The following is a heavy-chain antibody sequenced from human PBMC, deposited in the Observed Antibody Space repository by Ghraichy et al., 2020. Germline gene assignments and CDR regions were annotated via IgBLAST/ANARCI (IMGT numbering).Heavy chain of an antibody. CDR1: GFSFGDYY. Sequence: GGSLRLSCAASGFSFGDYYMTWIRQAPGKGLEWISCISHRSTYTNYADSVKGRFTVSRDNAKKSLVLQMSSLRADDTAIYYCARDQDGGNRRGSFDYWGQGSLVTVSS. D-gene: IGHD4-23*01. CDR2: ISHRSTYT. V-gene: IGHV3-11*06. CDR3: ARDQDGGNRRGSFDY. J-gene: IGHJ4*02.